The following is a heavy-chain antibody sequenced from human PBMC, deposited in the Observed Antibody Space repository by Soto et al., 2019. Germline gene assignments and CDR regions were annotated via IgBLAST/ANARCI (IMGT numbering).Heavy chain of an antibody. V-gene: IGHV3-23*01. CDR2: VSVSGGST. CDR1: GFTFSSYG. J-gene: IGHJ4*02. D-gene: IGHD2-2*01. Sequence: EVQLLESGGGLVQPGGSLRLSCTASGFTFSSYGMSWVRQAPGKGLAWVSGVSVSGGSTYYADSVKGRFTISRDNSKNTLYLQMNSLRADDTAVYYCVSNTRYAPPDDCGQGTLVTVSS. CDR3: VSNTRYAPPDD.